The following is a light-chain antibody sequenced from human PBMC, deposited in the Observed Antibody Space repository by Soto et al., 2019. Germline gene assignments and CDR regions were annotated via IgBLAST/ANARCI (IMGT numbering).Light chain of an antibody. V-gene: IGKV3-15*01. Sequence: EIVMTQSPATLSVSPGERATLSCRSSQSVSSNLAWYQQKPGQAPRLLIYGASARATGIPARFSGSGSGTEFTLTISSLQSEDFAVYYCLHYNNWPPWTFGQGTKVDI. CDR3: LHYNNWPPWT. CDR1: QSVSSN. CDR2: GAS. J-gene: IGKJ1*01.